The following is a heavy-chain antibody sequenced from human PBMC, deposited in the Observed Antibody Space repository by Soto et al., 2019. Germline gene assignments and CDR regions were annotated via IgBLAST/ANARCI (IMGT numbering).Heavy chain of an antibody. Sequence: QVQLVESGGGVVQPGRSLRLSCAASGFTFSSYGMHWVRQAPGNGLEWVAVISYDGSNKYYADSVKGRFTISRDNSKNPLYLQLNGLRAEYTAVYYCAKDAAAGIWYGMDVGGQGTTVIVSS. CDR2: ISYDGSNK. J-gene: IGHJ6*02. D-gene: IGHD6-13*01. CDR1: GFTFSSYG. CDR3: AKDAAAGIWYGMDV. V-gene: IGHV3-30*18.